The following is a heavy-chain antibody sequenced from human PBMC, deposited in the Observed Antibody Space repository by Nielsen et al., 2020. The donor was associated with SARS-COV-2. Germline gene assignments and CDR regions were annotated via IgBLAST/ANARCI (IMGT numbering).Heavy chain of an antibody. CDR3: ARGWRYYDSSGYYES. CDR2: IYYSGST. J-gene: IGHJ5*02. D-gene: IGHD3-22*01. CDR1: GGSISSYY. Sequence: SETLSLTCTVSGGSISSYYWSWIRQPPGKGLEWIGYIYYSGSTNYNPSLKSRVTISVDTSKNQFSLKLSSVTAADTAVYYCARGWRYYDSSGYYESWGQGTPVTVSS. V-gene: IGHV4-59*08.